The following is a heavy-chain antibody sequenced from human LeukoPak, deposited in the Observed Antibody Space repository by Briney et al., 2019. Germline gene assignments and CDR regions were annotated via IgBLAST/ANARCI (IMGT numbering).Heavy chain of an antibody. CDR3: ANPKCSGDSCYLDY. D-gene: IGHD2-15*01. J-gene: IGHJ4*02. CDR1: GFTFSSYG. V-gene: IGHV3-30*18. CDR2: ISYDGSNK. Sequence: GGSLRLSCAASGFTFSSYGMHWARQPPGKGLEWVAVISYDGSNKYYADSVKGRFTISKENSKNTLYLQINSLRAEGTAVYYCANPKCSGDSCYLDYWGQGTLVTVSS.